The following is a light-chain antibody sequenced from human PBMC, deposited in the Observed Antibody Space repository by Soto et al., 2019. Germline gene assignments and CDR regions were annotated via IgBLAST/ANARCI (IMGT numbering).Light chain of an antibody. J-gene: IGLJ1*01. CDR1: SSDVGGYNY. Sequence: QSVLTQPASVSGSPGQSITISCTGTSSDVGGYNYVSWYQQHPGKAPKLMIYEVSNRPSGVSNRFSGSKSGSTASLTISGLQAEDEGDYYCSSYTATRTYVFGTGTKVTVL. CDR3: SSYTATRTYV. CDR2: EVS. V-gene: IGLV2-14*01.